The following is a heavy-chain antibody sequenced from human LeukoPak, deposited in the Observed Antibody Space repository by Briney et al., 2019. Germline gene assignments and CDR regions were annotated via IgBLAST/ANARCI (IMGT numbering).Heavy chain of an antibody. Sequence: GGSLRLSCAASGFTFSNYAMSWVRQAPGKGLEWVSAISNSGSSTYYADSVKGRFTISGDNSKNTLFLRVNGLKAEDTAIYFCAKDGWDTSNDAKGAFDIWGQGTMVTVSS. CDR3: AKDGWDTSNDAKGAFDI. CDR2: ISNSGSST. J-gene: IGHJ3*02. V-gene: IGHV3-23*01. CDR1: GFTFSNYA. D-gene: IGHD1-1*01.